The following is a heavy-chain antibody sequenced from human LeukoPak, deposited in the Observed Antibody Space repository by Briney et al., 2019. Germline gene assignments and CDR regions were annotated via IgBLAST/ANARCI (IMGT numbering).Heavy chain of an antibody. D-gene: IGHD3-22*01. CDR1: GFTFDDYA. CDR2: ISSSSSTI. Sequence: GRSLRLSCAASGFTFDDYAMHWVRQAPGKGLEWVSYISSSSSTIYYADSVKGRFTISRDNAKNSLYLQMNSLRAEDTAVYYCARGSTYYDSSGQVPFDYWGQGTLVTVSS. J-gene: IGHJ4*02. CDR3: ARGSTYYDSSGQVPFDY. V-gene: IGHV3-48*01.